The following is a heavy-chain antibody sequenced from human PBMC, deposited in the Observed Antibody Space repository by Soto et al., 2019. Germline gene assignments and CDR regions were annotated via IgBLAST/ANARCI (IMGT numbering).Heavy chain of an antibody. CDR1: GFPLRNYG. CDR2: IWYDGSNK. Sequence: GGSLRLSCVASGFPLRNYGMHWVRQAPGKGLEWVAVIWYDGSNKYYVDSVEGRFTISRDLSKNTLYLQMNSPRVEDTAVYFCARDATILWFGQSNPDLWGQGALVTVSS. V-gene: IGHV3-33*01. J-gene: IGHJ5*02. D-gene: IGHD3-10*01. CDR3: ARDATILWFGQSNPDL.